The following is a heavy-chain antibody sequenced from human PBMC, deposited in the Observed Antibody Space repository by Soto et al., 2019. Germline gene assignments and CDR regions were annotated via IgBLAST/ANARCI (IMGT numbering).Heavy chain of an antibody. V-gene: IGHV3-23*01. J-gene: IGHJ4*02. CDR2: ISGSGGST. CDR1: GFTFSSYA. D-gene: IGHD6-13*01. CDR3: AKYIVAPGTRQFDY. Sequence: GGSLRISCAASGFTFSSYAMSGVRKAPGKGLEWVSAISGSGGSTYYADSVKGRFTISRDNSKNTLYLQMNSLRAEDTAVYYCAKYIVAPGTRQFDYWGQGTLVTVSS.